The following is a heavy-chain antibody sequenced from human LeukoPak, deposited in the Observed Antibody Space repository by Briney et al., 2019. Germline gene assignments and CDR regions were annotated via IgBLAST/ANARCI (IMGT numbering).Heavy chain of an antibody. CDR1: EFTFSNYA. CDR3: AKGSRINHYDWIDP. D-gene: IGHD3-16*01. CDR2: ISGGGGST. Sequence: PGGSLRLSCAASEFTFSNYAMNWVRQAPGKGLEWVSGISGGGGSTYYADSVKGRFTISRDNSKNTLYLQMDSLRAEDTALYYCAKGSRINHYDWIDPWGQGTLVTVSS. J-gene: IGHJ5*02. V-gene: IGHV3-23*01.